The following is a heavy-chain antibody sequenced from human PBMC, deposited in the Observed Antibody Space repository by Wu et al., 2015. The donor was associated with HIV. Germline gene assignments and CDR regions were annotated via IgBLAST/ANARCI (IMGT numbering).Heavy chain of an antibody. CDR2: INPNSGGT. CDR3: AAYCSSTSCYTMVDTAMVRTSSFDY. J-gene: IGHJ4*02. CDR1: GYTFTGYY. D-gene: IGHD2-2*02. Sequence: QVQLVQSGREVKKPGASVKVSCKASGYTFTGYYMHWVRQAPGQGLEWMGWINPNSGGTNYAQKFQGRVTMTRDTSISTAYMELSRLRSDDTAVYYCAAYCSSTSCYTMVDTAMVRTSSFDYWGQGTLVTVSS. V-gene: IGHV1-2*02.